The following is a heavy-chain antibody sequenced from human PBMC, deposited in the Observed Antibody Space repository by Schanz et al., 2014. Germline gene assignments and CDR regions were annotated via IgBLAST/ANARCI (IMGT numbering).Heavy chain of an antibody. CDR3: ARDRGHGDLPGDI. CDR1: GASISSANHY. J-gene: IGHJ3*02. Sequence: QVQLQESGPGLVKPSQTLSLTCSVSGASISSANHYWAWVRQPPGKGLEWIGYIYYSGTTYYNPSLRSRPSISVDTFRNLLSLKVTSVTAADTAIYYCARDRGHGDLPGDIWGQGTMXTVSS. CDR2: IYYSGTT. V-gene: IGHV4-31*03. D-gene: IGHD4-17*01.